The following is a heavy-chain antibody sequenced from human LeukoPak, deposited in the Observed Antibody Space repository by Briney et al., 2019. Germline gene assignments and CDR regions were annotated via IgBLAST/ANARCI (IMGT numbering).Heavy chain of an antibody. CDR2: ISWNGGGM. V-gene: IGHV3-9*01. CDR1: GFTFDAYA. D-gene: IGHD6-6*01. Sequence: GGSLRLSCAASGFTFDAYAMHWVRQAPGKGLEWVSGISWNGGGMGYAVSVKGRFTISRDNAENSLYLQMNSLRDEDTALYYCAKDITGGRSSPYFDSWGQRTLVTVSS. CDR3: AKDITGGRSSPYFDS. J-gene: IGHJ4*02.